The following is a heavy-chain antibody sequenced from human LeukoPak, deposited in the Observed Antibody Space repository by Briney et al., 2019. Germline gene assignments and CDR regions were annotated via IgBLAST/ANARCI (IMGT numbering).Heavy chain of an antibody. CDR2: TSSSDAGT. Sequence: GGSLRLSCAASGFTFTSYSMSWVRQAPGKGLEWVSATSSSDAGTYHADSVRGRFTISRDNSKNTLYLQMNSLRAEDAAVYFCARGGVDYYGSGTYYLMYYFDYWGQGALVTVSS. V-gene: IGHV3-23*01. CDR3: ARGGVDYYGSGTYYLMYYFDY. CDR1: GFTFTSYS. D-gene: IGHD3-10*01. J-gene: IGHJ4*02.